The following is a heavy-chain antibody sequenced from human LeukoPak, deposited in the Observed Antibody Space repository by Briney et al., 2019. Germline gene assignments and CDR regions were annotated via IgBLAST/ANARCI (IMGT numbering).Heavy chain of an antibody. V-gene: IGHV4-34*01. Sequence: SETLSLTCVVYGGSFSGYYWSWIRQPPGKGLEWIGEINHSGSTNYNPSLKSRVTISVDTSKNQFSLKLDSVTASDTAVYYCARGHGTTVTTHYWGQGTLVTVSS. D-gene: IGHD4-17*01. J-gene: IGHJ4*02. CDR1: GGSFSGYY. CDR2: INHSGST. CDR3: ARGHGTTVTTHY.